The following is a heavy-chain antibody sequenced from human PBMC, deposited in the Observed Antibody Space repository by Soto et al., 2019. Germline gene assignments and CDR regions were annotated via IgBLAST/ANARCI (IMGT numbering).Heavy chain of an antibody. CDR3: AKRIVGATGNWFDP. D-gene: IGHD1-26*01. J-gene: IGHJ5*02. CDR1: GGSISSYF. V-gene: IGHV4-59*01. CDR2: IYYSGRT. Sequence: SETLSLTCTVSGGSISSYFWTWIRQPPGKGMEWIGYIYYSGRTNYNPSLKSRVTISVDTSKNQFSLNLNSVTAADTAVYFCAKRIVGATGNWFDPWGQGTLVTVPQ.